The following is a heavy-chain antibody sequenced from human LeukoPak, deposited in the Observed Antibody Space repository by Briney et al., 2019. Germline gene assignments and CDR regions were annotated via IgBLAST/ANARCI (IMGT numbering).Heavy chain of an antibody. CDR2: INHSGST. CDR1: XGSFXXXY. J-gene: IGHJ4*02. CDR3: ARGYSGYDQN. V-gene: IGHV4-34*01. Sequence: TLSLTXXXXXGSFXXXYWSWIRQPPGKGLEWIGEINHSGSTNYNPSLKSRVTMSVDTSKNQFSLKLSSVTAADTAVYYCARGYSGYDQNWGQGTLVTVSS. D-gene: IGHD5-12*01.